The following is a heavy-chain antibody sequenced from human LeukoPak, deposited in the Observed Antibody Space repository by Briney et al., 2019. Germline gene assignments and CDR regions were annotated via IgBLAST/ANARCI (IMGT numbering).Heavy chain of an antibody. CDR3: AGYGDYGDYYYYSGMDV. Sequence: PGRSLRLSCAASGFTFNNYPMHWVRQAPGKGLEWVALLSYDGTKKYCADSVKGRFTILRDNSKNTLYLQMNSLRAEDTAVYYCAGYGDYGDYYYYSGMDVWGRGTTVTVSS. D-gene: IGHD4-17*01. V-gene: IGHV3-30*14. CDR1: GFTFNNYP. CDR2: LSYDGTKK. J-gene: IGHJ6*02.